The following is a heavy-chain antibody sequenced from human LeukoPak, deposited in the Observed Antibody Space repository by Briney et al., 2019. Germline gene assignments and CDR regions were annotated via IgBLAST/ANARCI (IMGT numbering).Heavy chain of an antibody. CDR1: LYTFTRYG. J-gene: IGHJ6*03. CDR2: ISAYNGNT. V-gene: IGHV1-18*01. D-gene: IGHD1-26*01. Sequence: SEHVSCKASLYTFTRYGISWVRQAPGQGREGMGWISAYNGNTNYEQKRQGRVTMTTDTSKSTAYMELRSLRSDDTAVYYCARSGSGSYYYYMDVWGKGTTVTVSS. CDR3: ARSGSGSYYYYMDV.